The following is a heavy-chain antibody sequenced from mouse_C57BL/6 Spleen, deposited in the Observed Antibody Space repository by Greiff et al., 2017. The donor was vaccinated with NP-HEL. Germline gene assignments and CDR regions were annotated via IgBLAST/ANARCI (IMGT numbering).Heavy chain of an antibody. J-gene: IGHJ3*01. V-gene: IGHV1-82*01. Sequence: QVQLQQSGPELVKPGASVKISCKASGYAFSSSWMNWVKQRPGKGLEWIGRIYPGDGDTNYNAKFKGQATMTAAKSSSTAYMQRSSLTSEDAAVYFCARSAYSNYAWFAYWGQGTLVTVSA. CDR2: IYPGDGDT. D-gene: IGHD2-5*01. CDR1: GYAFSSSW. CDR3: ARSAYSNYAWFAY.